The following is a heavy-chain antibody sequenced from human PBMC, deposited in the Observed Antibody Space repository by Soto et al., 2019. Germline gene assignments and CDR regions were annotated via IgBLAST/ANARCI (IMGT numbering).Heavy chain of an antibody. J-gene: IGHJ4*02. Sequence: TLSLTCTVAGGSISSGGYYWSWFRQHPGKGLEWIGYIYYSGSTNSNPSLKSRLTISVDTSKNQFSLKLSSLTAADTAVYYCARGGDYFDYWGQGTLVTVSS. CDR2: IYYSGST. V-gene: IGHV4-31*03. CDR3: ARGGDYFDY. CDR1: GGSISSGGYY.